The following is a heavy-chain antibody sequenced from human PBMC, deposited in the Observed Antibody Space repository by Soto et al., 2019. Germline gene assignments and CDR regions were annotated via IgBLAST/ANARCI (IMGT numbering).Heavy chain of an antibody. D-gene: IGHD2-15*01. V-gene: IGHV3-33*01. J-gene: IGHJ4*02. CDR2: IWSDGSNE. CDR3: ARGALGSPYSSGASCYSGY. Sequence: QVQLLESGGGVVQPGRSLRLSCAASGFTFSSYTMHWVRQAPGKGLESVALIWSDGSNEYYVDSVKGRFTISRDNSKDALYLQMNSLRVEDTAVYYCARGALGSPYSSGASCYSGYWGQGTLVTVSS. CDR1: GFTFSSYT.